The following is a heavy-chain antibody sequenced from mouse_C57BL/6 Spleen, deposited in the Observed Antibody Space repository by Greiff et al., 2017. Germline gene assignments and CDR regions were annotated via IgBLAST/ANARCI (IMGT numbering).Heavy chain of an antibody. J-gene: IGHJ1*03. V-gene: IGHV1-64*01. CDR3: AGGYYGNSWYFDV. CDR2: IHPNSGST. D-gene: IGHD2-1*01. Sequence: VQLQQPGAELVKPGASVKLSCKASGYTFTSYWMHWVKQRPGQGLEWIGMIHPNSGSTNYNEKFKSKATLTVDKSSSTAYMQLSSLTSEDSAVYYCAGGYYGNSWYFDVWGTGTTVTVSS. CDR1: GYTFTSYW.